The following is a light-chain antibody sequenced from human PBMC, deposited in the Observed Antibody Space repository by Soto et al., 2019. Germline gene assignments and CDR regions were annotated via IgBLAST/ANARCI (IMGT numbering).Light chain of an antibody. CDR3: QQRSNWPPWT. CDR2: DAS. CDR1: QNVSSY. Sequence: EIVLTQSPATLSLSPGARATLSCRASQNVSSYLAWYQQKPGQAPRLLIYDASNRATGIPARFSGSGSGTDFTLTISSLEPEDFAVYYCQQRSNWPPWTFGQGTKVEMK. J-gene: IGKJ1*01. V-gene: IGKV3-11*01.